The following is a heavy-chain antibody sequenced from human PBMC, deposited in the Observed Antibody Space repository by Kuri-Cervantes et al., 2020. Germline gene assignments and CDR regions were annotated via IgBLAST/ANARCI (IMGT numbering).Heavy chain of an antibody. CDR1: GFTFDDYA. Sequence: GGSLRLSCAASGFTFDDYAMHWVRQAPGKGLEWVSGISWNSGSIGYADSVKGRFTISRDNAKNSLFLQVTSLRAEDTAFYYATKDKKEGQLWLGGVGMDDWGQGTLVTVSS. J-gene: IGHJ4*02. CDR3: TKDKKEGQLWLGGVGMDD. V-gene: IGHV3-9*01. D-gene: IGHD3-22*01. CDR2: ISWNSGSI.